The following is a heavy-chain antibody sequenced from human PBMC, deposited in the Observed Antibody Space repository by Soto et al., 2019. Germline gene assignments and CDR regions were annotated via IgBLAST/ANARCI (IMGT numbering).Heavy chain of an antibody. CDR3: ARQHYGDYFDY. J-gene: IGHJ4*02. CDR2: KGRWKSK. D-gene: IGHD3-10*01. CDR1: GFTFSDAW. V-gene: IGHV3-7*01. Sequence: GGSLRLSCAASGFTFSDAWMNWLRQSPGKGLEWVGHHKGRWKSKVLCGLCEGPILHLQRQRHELRVSGNEQPQRRDTATYYCARQHYGDYFDYWGQGVVVTVSS.